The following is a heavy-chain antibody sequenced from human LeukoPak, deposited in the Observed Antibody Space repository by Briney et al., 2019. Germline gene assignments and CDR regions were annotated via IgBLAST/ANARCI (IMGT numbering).Heavy chain of an antibody. D-gene: IGHD6-19*01. J-gene: IGHJ4*02. CDR2: MSGSGGST. CDR1: GFTFSNYA. Sequence: GGSLRLSCAASGFTFSNYAMSWVRQAPGKGLEWVSSMSGSGGSTYYADSVKGRFTISRDNSKNTLYLQMNNLRAEDTALYYCAKNQGQWLVPVDYWGQGSLVTVSS. CDR3: AKNQGQWLVPVDY. V-gene: IGHV3-23*01.